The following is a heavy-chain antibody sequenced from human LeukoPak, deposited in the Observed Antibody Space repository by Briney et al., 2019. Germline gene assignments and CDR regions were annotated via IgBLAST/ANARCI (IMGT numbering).Heavy chain of an antibody. V-gene: IGHV3-23*01. CDR2: ISGSGGST. D-gene: IGHD2-2*01. CDR1: GFTFSSYA. CDR3: AKDPTQRTYYYMDV. Sequence: QPGGSLRLSCAASGFTFSSYAMSWVRQAPGKGLEWVSAISGSGGSTYYADSVKGRFTISRDNSKNTLYLQMNSLRAEDTAVYYCAKDPTQRTYYYMDVWGKGTTVTVSS. J-gene: IGHJ6*03.